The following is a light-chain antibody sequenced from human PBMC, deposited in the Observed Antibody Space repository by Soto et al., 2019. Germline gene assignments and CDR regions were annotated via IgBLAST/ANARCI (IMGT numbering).Light chain of an antibody. J-gene: IGKJ4*01. Sequence: EIVLTQSPATLSLSPGERATLSCRASQSVSSNLAWYQQKPGQAPRLLIYDASTRATGIPARFSGSGSGTEFTLTISSLQSEDFVVYYCQQHNNWPPLTFGGGTKVEIK. CDR3: QQHNNWPPLT. CDR2: DAS. CDR1: QSVSSN. V-gene: IGKV3-15*01.